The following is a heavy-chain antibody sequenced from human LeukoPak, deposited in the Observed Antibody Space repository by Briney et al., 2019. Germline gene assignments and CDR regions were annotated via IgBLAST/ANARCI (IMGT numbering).Heavy chain of an antibody. Sequence: ASVKVSCKASGYTFTGYYMHWVRQAPGQGPEWMGWINPNSGGTNYAQKFQGRVTMTRDTSISTAYMELSRLRSDDTAVYYCARDPHYYDSSGYFEYFQHWGQGTLVTVSS. CDR2: INPNSGGT. D-gene: IGHD3-22*01. CDR3: ARDPHYYDSSGYFEYFQH. V-gene: IGHV1-2*02. J-gene: IGHJ1*01. CDR1: GYTFTGYY.